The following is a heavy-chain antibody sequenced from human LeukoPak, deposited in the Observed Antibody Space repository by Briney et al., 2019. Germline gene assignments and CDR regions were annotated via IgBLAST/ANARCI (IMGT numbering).Heavy chain of an antibody. V-gene: IGHV1-8*03. Sequence: GASVKVSCKASGYTFTSYGINWVRQATGQGLEWMGWMNPNSGNTGYAQKFQGRVTITRNTSISTAYMELSSLRSEDTAVYYCARDYSSSSANWLDPWGQGTLVTVSS. CDR2: MNPNSGNT. D-gene: IGHD6-6*01. CDR3: ARDYSSSSANWLDP. J-gene: IGHJ5*02. CDR1: GYTFTSYG.